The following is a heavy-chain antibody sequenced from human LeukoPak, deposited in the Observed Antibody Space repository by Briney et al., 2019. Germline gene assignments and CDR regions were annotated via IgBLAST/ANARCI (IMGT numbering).Heavy chain of an antibody. CDR2: ISYTGST. CDR1: GGSISSYY. Sequence: SETLSLTCTVSGGSISSYYWSWIRQPPGKGLEWIGYISYTGSTNYNPSLKSRVTISVDTSKNQFSPKLSSVTAADTAVYYCARGRGDFDYWGQGTLVTVSS. J-gene: IGHJ4*02. CDR3: ARGRGDFDY. V-gene: IGHV4-59*01.